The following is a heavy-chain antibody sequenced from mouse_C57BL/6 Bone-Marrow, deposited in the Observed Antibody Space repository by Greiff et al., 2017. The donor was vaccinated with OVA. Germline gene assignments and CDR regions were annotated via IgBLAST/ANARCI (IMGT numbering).Heavy chain of an antibody. Sequence: LVESGPELVKPGASVKISCKASGYSFTDYNMNWVKQSNGKSLEWIGVINPNYGTTSYNQKFKGKATLTVDQSSSTAYRPLNSLTTEDSAVYYCAREDPTGNYPWYFDYWGQGTTLTVSS. V-gene: IGHV1-39*01. CDR2: INPNYGTT. CDR3: AREDPTGNYPWYFDY. D-gene: IGHD2-1*01. J-gene: IGHJ2*01. CDR1: GYSFTDYN.